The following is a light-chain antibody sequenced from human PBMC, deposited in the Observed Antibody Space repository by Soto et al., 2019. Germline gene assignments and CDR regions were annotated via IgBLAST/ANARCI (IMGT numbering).Light chain of an antibody. J-gene: IGLJ2*01. CDR3: SSYADTNTL. CDR1: SSDVGNYNY. V-gene: IGLV2-8*01. CDR2: EVS. Sequence: QSALTQPPSASGSPGQSVTISCTGTSSDVGNYNYVSWYQQHPGKAPKLMIYEVSKRPSGVPDRFSGSKSGNTASLTVSGLQSEDEADYYCSSYADTNTLFGGGTKVTVL.